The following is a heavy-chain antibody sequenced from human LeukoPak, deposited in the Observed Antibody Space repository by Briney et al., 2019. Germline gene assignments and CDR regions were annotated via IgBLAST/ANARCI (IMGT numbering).Heavy chain of an antibody. Sequence: SETLSLTCTVSGGSISSSSYYWGWIRQPPGKGLEWTGSIYYSGSTYYNPSLKSRVTISVDTSKYQFSLKLSSVTAADTAVYYCAVRDYGDYGGAFDIWGQGTMVTVSS. D-gene: IGHD4-17*01. CDR2: IYYSGST. CDR3: AVRDYGDYGGAFDI. CDR1: GGSISSSSYY. J-gene: IGHJ3*02. V-gene: IGHV4-39*01.